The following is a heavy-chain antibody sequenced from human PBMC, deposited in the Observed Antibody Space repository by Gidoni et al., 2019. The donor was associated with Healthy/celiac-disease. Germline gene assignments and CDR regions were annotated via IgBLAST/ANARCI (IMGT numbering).Heavy chain of an antibody. CDR1: GFTFSSYS. J-gene: IGHJ4*02. CDR3: ARDLSYAGYVADIDDY. CDR2: ISSSSSYI. D-gene: IGHD2-15*01. V-gene: IGHV3-21*01. Sequence: GESLRLSCAASGFTFSSYSMNWVRQAPGKGLEWVSSISSSSSYIYYADSVKGRFTISRDNAKNSLYLQMNSLRAEDTAVYYCARDLSYAGYVADIDDYGGQGTLVTVSS.